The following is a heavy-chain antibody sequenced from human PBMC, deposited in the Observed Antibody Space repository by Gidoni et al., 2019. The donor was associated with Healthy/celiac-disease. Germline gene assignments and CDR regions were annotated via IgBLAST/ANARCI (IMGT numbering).Heavy chain of an antibody. V-gene: IGHV3-30-3*01. CDR1: GFPFSSYA. CDR2: ISYDGSNK. CDR3: AREIYGGNGPNFDY. D-gene: IGHD2-15*01. Sequence: QVQLVASGGGLVQPGRSLRLSCSASGFPFSSYAMHWVRQAPGKGLEWVAVISYDGSNKYYADSVKGRFTISRDNSKNTLYLQMNSLRAEETAVYYCAREIYGGNGPNFDYWGQGTLVTVSS. J-gene: IGHJ4*02.